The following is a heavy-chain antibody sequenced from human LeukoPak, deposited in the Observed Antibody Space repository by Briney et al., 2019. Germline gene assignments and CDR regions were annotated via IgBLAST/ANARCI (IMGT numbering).Heavy chain of an antibody. CDR3: IADLANCCYGMDA. V-gene: IGHV3-15*01. CDR2: IKSERHGGTR. CDR1: GFTFSHAW. Sequence: PGGSLRLPCAGSGFTFSHAWMNWVRQAPGKGPEWVGRIKSERHGGTRDYAAPVQGRFTISRDDSINTVYLQMNSLKTEDTAVYYCIADLANCCYGMDAWGQGTTVTVSS. D-gene: IGHD2-2*01. J-gene: IGHJ6*02.